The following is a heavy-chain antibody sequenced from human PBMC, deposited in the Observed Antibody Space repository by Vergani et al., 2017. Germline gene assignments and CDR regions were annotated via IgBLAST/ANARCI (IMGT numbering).Heavy chain of an antibody. CDR1: GGSINSHNYY. D-gene: IGHD2-15*01. Sequence: QVQLQESGPGLLKPSQTLSLTCTVSGGSINSHNYYWSWIRQPAGKVLEWIGRIHTSGSTNYNPSLKSRVTMSADTSKNQFSLNLTSVTAADTAVYFCARGSCLGGSCYKPLFDYWGQGILVTVSS. V-gene: IGHV4-61*02. CDR2: IHTSGST. CDR3: ARGSCLGGSCYKPLFDY. J-gene: IGHJ4*02.